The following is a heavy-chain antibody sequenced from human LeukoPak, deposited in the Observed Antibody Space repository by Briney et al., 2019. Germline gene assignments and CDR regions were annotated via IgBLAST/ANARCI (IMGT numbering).Heavy chain of an antibody. CDR2: IIPIFGTA. D-gene: IGHD2-2*01. CDR1: GGTFSSYA. CDR3: ARGYNIGYCSSTSCYLFDY. Sequence: APVKVSCKASGGTFSSYAISWVRQAPGQGLEWMGGIIPIFGTANYAQKFQGRVTITADESTSTAYMELSSLRSEDTAVYYCARGYNIGYCSSTSCYLFDYWGQGTLVTVSS. J-gene: IGHJ4*02. V-gene: IGHV1-69*13.